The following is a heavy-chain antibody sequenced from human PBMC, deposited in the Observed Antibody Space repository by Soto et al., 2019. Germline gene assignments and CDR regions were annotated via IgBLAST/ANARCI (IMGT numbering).Heavy chain of an antibody. CDR2: INSDGSST. V-gene: IGHV3-74*01. CDR1: GFTFSSYW. CDR3: ARAGAAADFDY. D-gene: IGHD6-13*01. Sequence: EVQLVESGGGLVQPGGSLRLSCAASGFTFSSYWMHWVRQAPGKGLVWVSRINSDGSSTSYAYSVKGRFTISRDNAQNTLYLQMNSLRAEDTAVYYCARAGAAADFDYWGQGTLVTVSS. J-gene: IGHJ4*02.